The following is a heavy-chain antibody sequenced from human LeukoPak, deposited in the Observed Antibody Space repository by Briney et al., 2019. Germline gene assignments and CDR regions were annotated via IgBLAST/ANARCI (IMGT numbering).Heavy chain of an antibody. D-gene: IGHD2-15*01. CDR2: IRDKSHSYTT. J-gene: IGHJ4*02. V-gene: IGHV3-72*01. CDR3: AVGYCSGGDCYVSNY. CDR1: GFAFSDHY. Sequence: GGSLRLSCAVSGFAFSDHYMDWVRQAPGKGLEWVGRIRDKSHSYTTEYAAAVKGRFTISRDDSKNSVYLQMNSLETDDTAVYYCAVGYCSGGDCYVSNYWGQGTLVTVSS.